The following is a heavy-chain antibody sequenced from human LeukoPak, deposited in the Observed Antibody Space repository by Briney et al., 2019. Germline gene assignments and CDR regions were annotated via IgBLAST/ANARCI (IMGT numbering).Heavy chain of an antibody. CDR3: ARARVDFGWFGGSFDP. V-gene: IGHV3-53*01. J-gene: IGHJ5*02. Sequence: PGGSLRLSCAASGFTVSSNYMSWVRQAPGKGLEWVSVIYSGGSTYYADSVKGQFTISRDKSKNTLYLQMNSLRAEDTAVYYCARARVDFGWFGGSFDPWGQGTLVTVSS. CDR2: IYSGGST. D-gene: IGHD3-9*01. CDR1: GFTVSSNY.